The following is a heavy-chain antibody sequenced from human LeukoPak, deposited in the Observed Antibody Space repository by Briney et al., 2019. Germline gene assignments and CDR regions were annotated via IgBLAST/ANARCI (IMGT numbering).Heavy chain of an antibody. Sequence: GGSLRLSCAASGFTLSTYSMNWVRQAPGKGLEWVSSISNSSSNIYYADSVKGRFTISRDNAKNALYLQMNSLRAEDTAVYYCARSFTLIGGGFDYWGQGTLVTVSS. CDR2: ISNSSSNI. D-gene: IGHD3-22*01. V-gene: IGHV3-21*01. J-gene: IGHJ4*02. CDR3: ARSFTLIGGGFDY. CDR1: GFTLSTYS.